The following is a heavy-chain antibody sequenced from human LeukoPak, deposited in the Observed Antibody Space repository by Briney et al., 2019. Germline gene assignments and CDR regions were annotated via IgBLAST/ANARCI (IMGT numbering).Heavy chain of an antibody. CDR2: IYHSGST. D-gene: IGHD6-19*01. CDR3: ARDRRAVAGPFDY. V-gene: IGHV4-38-2*02. J-gene: IGHJ4*02. CDR1: GYSISSGYY. Sequence: SETLSLTCTVSGYSISSGYYWGWIRQPPGKGLEWIGSIYHSGSTYYNPSLKSRVTISVDTSKNQFSLKLSSVTAADTAVYYCARDRRAVAGPFDYWGQGTLVTVSP.